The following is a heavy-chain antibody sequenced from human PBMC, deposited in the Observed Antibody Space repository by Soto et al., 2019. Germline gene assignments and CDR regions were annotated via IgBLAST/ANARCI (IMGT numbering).Heavy chain of an antibody. CDR2: INPSSGRT. Sequence: ASVKVSCKASGYTFTSYSMHWVRQAPGQGLEWMGIINPSSGRTSYAQNFQGRVTMTSDTSTSIVYMEMSSLKSEDTAVYYCARDHNFGFILYAMDVWGQGXTVTV. D-gene: IGHD2-15*01. V-gene: IGHV1-46*01. CDR1: GYTFTSYS. J-gene: IGHJ6*02. CDR3: ARDHNFGFILYAMDV.